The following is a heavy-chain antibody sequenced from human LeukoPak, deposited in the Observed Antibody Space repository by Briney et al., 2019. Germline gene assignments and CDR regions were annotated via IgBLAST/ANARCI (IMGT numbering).Heavy chain of an antibody. V-gene: IGHV1-2*02. CDR3: ARPGSYYSNWFDP. J-gene: IGHJ5*02. Sequence: GASLKVSCKASGYTFTGYYMHWVRQAPGQGLEWMGWINPNSGGTNYAQKFQGRVTMTRDTSISTAYMELSRPRSDDTAVYYCARPGSYYSNWFDPWGQGTLVTVSS. D-gene: IGHD3-10*01. CDR1: GYTFTGYY. CDR2: INPNSGGT.